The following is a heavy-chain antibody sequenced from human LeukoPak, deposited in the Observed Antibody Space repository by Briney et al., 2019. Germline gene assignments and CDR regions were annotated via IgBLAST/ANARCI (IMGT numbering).Heavy chain of an antibody. CDR1: GFTFSNYG. V-gene: IGHV3-30*18. D-gene: IGHD2-2*01. CDR3: ANRFCTSSGCGVAY. CDR2: VSYDGSDK. Sequence: GGSLRLSCAASGFTFSNYGMLWVRQAPGKGLEWVAVVSYDGSDKHYADSVKGRFTISRDNSKNTPYLQVNGLRGDDTAVYYCANRFCTSSGCGVAYWGQGTLVTVSS. J-gene: IGHJ4*02.